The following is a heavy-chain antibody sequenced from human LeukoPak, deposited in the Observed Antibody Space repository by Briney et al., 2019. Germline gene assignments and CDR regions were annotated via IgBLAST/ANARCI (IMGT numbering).Heavy chain of an antibody. CDR1: GFTFSSYA. J-gene: IGHJ6*03. D-gene: IGHD5-18*01. CDR3: ARPEYTYGYYYYYYMDV. V-gene: IGHV3-9*01. CDR2: ISWNSGSI. Sequence: HSGGSLRLSCAASGFTFSSYAMHWVRQGPGKGLEWVSGISWNSGSIGYADSVKGRFTISRDNAKNSLYLQMNSLRAEDTALYYCARPEYTYGYYYYYYMDVWGKGTTVTVSS.